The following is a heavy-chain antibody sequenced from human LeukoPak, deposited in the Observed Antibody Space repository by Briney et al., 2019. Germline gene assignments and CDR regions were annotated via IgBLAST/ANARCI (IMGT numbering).Heavy chain of an antibody. D-gene: IGHD4-11*01. Sequence: GGSLRLSCAASGFTVGSNYMSWVRQAPGKGLEWVSLISSVGSTYYADSVKGRFTISRDNSKNTLYLQMNSLRAEDTAVYYCARDQYTSNWYVHHWGQGTLVTVSS. J-gene: IGHJ1*01. V-gene: IGHV3-53*01. CDR2: ISSVGST. CDR1: GFTVGSNY. CDR3: ARDQYTSNWYVHH.